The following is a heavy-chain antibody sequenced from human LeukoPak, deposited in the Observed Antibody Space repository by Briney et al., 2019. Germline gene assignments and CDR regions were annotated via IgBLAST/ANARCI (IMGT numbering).Heavy chain of an antibody. D-gene: IGHD3-22*01. CDR1: GGTFSSYA. Sequence: SVKVSCKASGGTFSSYAISWVRQAPGQGLEWMGGIIPIFGTANYAQKFQGRVTITTDESTSTAYMELSSLRSEDTAVYYCATLRSGYYNYYYFMDVWGKGTTVTVSS. CDR2: IIPIFGTA. CDR3: ATLRSGYYNYYYFMDV. V-gene: IGHV1-69*05. J-gene: IGHJ6*03.